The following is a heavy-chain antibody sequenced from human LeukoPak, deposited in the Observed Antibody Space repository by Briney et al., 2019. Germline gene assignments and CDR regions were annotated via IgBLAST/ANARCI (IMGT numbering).Heavy chain of an antibody. CDR2: IKNKANSYTT. J-gene: IGHJ4*02. D-gene: IGHD6-13*01. CDR1: EFTFSGHN. Sequence: GGFLRLSCPAAEFTFSGHNLDWVRQAPGKGREWVDRIKNKANSYTTLYAASVKGRFTISRDDSKNSLYLQMNSLKTEDTAVYYCTRLSRYGNRWYYVDYWGQGTLVTVSS. V-gene: IGHV3-72*01. CDR3: TRLSRYGNRWYYVDY.